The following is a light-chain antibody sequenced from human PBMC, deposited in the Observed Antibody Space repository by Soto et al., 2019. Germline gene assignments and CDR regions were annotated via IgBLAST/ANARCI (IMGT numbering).Light chain of an antibody. V-gene: IGKV3-11*01. CDR2: DAS. Sequence: EIVLTQSPATLSLSPGERATLSCRASQSVSSYLAWYQQKPGQAPRLLIFDASNRATGIPTRFSGSGSGTDFPLTISILEPEDSAVYFCQQRSNWPLTFGGGTKVEIK. J-gene: IGKJ4*01. CDR3: QQRSNWPLT. CDR1: QSVSSY.